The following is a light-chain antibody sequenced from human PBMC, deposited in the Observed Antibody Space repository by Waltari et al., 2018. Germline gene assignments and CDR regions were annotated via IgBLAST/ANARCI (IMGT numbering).Light chain of an antibody. J-gene: IGKJ5*01. V-gene: IGKV1-39*01. CDR3: QQSSSTPQST. CDR2: AAV. CDR1: QSISSY. Sequence: DIQMPPSPSSLSASVRHSVTITCRASQSISSYLNWYQQKPVKAPKLLIFAAVSLRIGVPSRFSGSGSGTNFTITISSLQPEDFATYYCQQSSSTPQSTFGQGTRLEIK.